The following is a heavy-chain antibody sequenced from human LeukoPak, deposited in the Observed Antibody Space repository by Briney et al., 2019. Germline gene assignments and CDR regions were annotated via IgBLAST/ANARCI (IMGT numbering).Heavy chain of an antibody. J-gene: IGHJ3*02. D-gene: IGHD5-24*01. Sequence: KPSETLSLTCTVSGGSISSYYWSWIRQPAGKGLEWIGRIYTSGSTNYNPSLKSRVTMSVDTSKNQFSLKLSSVTTADTAVYYCAREGRGWLQYDAFDIWGQGTMVTVSS. CDR2: IYTSGST. V-gene: IGHV4-4*07. CDR3: AREGRGWLQYDAFDI. CDR1: GGSISSYY.